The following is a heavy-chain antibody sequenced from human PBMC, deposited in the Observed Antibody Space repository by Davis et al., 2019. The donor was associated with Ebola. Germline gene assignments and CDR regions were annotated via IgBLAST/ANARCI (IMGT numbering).Heavy chain of an antibody. J-gene: IGHJ4*02. CDR1: GGSFSGYY. CDR3: AISGYSSSWSREDY. CDR2: IHYSGST. D-gene: IGHD6-13*01. V-gene: IGHV4-34*01. Sequence: SETLSLTCAVYGGSFSGYYWGWIRQPPGQGLEWIGSIHYSGSTYYNPSLKSRVTISVDTSKNQFSLKLSSVTAADTAVYYCAISGYSSSWSREDYWGQGTLVTVSS.